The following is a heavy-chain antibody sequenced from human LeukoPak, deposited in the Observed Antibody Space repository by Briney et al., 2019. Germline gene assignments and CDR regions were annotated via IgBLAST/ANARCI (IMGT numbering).Heavy chain of an antibody. CDR2: MYHSGST. CDR1: GYSISSTYY. J-gene: IGHJ4*02. CDR3: ARGFRGDNFDY. D-gene: IGHD7-27*01. V-gene: IGHV4-38-2*02. Sequence: SETLSLTCTVSGYSISSTYYWGWIRQPPGKGLEWIGTMYHSGSTNYNPSLKSRVTISVDTSKNQFSLKLSSVTAADTAVYFCARGFRGDNFDYWGQGTLVTVSS.